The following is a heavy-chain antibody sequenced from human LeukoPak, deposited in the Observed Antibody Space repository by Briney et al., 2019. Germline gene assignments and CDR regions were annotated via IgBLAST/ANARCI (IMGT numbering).Heavy chain of an antibody. V-gene: IGHV4-39*01. Sequence: KPSETLSLTCTVSGGSISSRSYYWAWIRQPPGKGLEWIGSINYSGSTNYNPSLKSRPTISVDTSKNQFSLKLSSVTAADTAVYYCARGTRRWLFGYWGQGTLVTVSS. D-gene: IGHD3-22*01. J-gene: IGHJ4*02. CDR1: GGSISSRSYY. CDR3: ARGTRRWLFGY. CDR2: INYSGST.